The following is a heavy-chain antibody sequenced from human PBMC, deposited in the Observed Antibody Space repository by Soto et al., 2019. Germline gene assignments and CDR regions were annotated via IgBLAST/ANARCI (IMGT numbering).Heavy chain of an antibody. J-gene: IGHJ6*02. CDR1: GFSFTTYW. CDR2: IYPGDSDT. Sequence: ESLKISCKGSGFSFTTYWIAWVRQMPGKSLEWMGIIYPGDSDTRYSPSFQGQVTISADKSISTAYLQWSSLKASDTAMYYCAGGGVRGVITRTRDYYGMDVWGQGTTVTVSS. D-gene: IGHD3-10*01. CDR3: AGGGVRGVITRTRDYYGMDV. V-gene: IGHV5-51*01.